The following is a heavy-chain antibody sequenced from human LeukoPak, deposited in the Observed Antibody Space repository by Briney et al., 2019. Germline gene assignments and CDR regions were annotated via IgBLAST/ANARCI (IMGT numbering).Heavy chain of an antibody. Sequence: GGSLRLSCAASGFTFSSYWMSWVRQAPGKGLEWVANIKQDGSEKYYVDSVKGRFTISRNNAKNSLYLQMNSLRAEDTAVYYCARDRGGSYSAIDYWGQGTLVTVSS. CDR3: ARDRGGSYSAIDY. D-gene: IGHD2-15*01. J-gene: IGHJ4*02. CDR2: IKQDGSEK. CDR1: GFTFSSYW. V-gene: IGHV3-7*01.